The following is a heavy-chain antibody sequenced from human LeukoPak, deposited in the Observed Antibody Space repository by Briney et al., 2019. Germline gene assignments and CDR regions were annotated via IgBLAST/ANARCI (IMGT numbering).Heavy chain of an antibody. CDR1: GYSFTSYW. D-gene: IGHD6-19*01. CDR3: AKAVNDDFDI. V-gene: IGHV5-51*01. Sequence: GESLKISCKGSGYSFTSYWIAWVRQLPGKGLEWMGIIYLGDSDTKHSPSFRGQVTISADRSITTAYLQWSSLKASDTAMYYCAKAVNDDFDIWGQGTMVTVSS. CDR2: IYLGDSDT. J-gene: IGHJ3*02.